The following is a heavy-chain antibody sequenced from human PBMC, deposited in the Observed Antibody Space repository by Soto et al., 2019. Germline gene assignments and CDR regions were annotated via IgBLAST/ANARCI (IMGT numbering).Heavy chain of an antibody. CDR2: ISNDGSNK. J-gene: IGHJ6*02. D-gene: IGHD6-13*01. Sequence: GGSLRLSCAASGFSFSTYGMLWVRQAPGKGLEWVAFISNDGSNKYYADSVKGRFTISRDNSKNTLYLQMNSLRAEDTAVYYCAKVSVIAAAVLEDYYGMDVWGQGTTVTVSS. CDR1: GFSFSTYG. CDR3: AKVSVIAAAVLEDYYGMDV. V-gene: IGHV3-30*18.